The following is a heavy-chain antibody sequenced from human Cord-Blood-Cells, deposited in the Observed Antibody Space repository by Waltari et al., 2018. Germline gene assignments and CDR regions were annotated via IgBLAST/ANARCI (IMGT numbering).Heavy chain of an antibody. V-gene: IGHV4-39*01. J-gene: IGHJ4*02. D-gene: IGHD3-22*01. Sequence: QLQLQESGPGLVKPSETLSLTCTVSGGSISSSSYHSGCIRQPPGKGLEWIGSIYYSGSTYSNPSLKSRVTISVDTSKNQFSLKLSSVTAADTAVYYCARQYYDSSGYYPFDYWGQGTLVTVSS. CDR3: ARQYYDSSGYYPFDY. CDR2: IYYSGST. CDR1: GGSISSSSYH.